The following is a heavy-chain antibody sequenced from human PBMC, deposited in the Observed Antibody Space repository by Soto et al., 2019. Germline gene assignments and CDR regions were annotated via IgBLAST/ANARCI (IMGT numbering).Heavy chain of an antibody. Sequence: GXSVKVSCKASGGTFTRYAFSWVRQAPGQGLEWIGGIIPFLGTPNYAQRFQGRVTVTADESTRTVYMELSSLRSEDTAVYYCATLEGRGLPARQTSYFYYAMDVWGHGTTVTVSS. CDR3: ATLEGRGLPARQTSYFYYAMDV. CDR2: IIPFLGTP. D-gene: IGHD1-1*01. CDR1: GGTFTRYA. J-gene: IGHJ6*02. V-gene: IGHV1-69*13.